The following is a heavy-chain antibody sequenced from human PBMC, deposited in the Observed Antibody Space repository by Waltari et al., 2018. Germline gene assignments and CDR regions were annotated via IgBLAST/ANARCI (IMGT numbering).Heavy chain of an antibody. CDR2: IIPIFGTA. J-gene: IGHJ3*02. CDR3: AREDIVVVPAASGAFDI. D-gene: IGHD2-2*01. CDR1: GGTFSSYA. V-gene: IGHV1-69*12. Sequence: QVQLVQSGAEVKKPGSTVKVSCKASGGTFSSYAISWVRQAPGQGLEWMGGIIPIFGTANYAQKFQGRVTITADESTSTAYMELSSLRSEDTAVYYCAREDIVVVPAASGAFDIWGQGTMVTVSS.